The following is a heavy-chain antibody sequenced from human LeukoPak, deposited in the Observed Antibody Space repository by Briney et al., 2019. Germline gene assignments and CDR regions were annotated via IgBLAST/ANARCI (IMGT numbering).Heavy chain of an antibody. CDR3: ARDTCGSSSCYLGY. Sequence: ASVKVSCKASGYTFTSYGIGWVRQAPGQGLEWMGWISAYNGNTNYAQKLQGRVTMTTDTSTSTAYMELRSLRSDDTAVYYCARDTCGSSSCYLGYWGQGTLVTVSS. CDR1: GYTFTSYG. D-gene: IGHD2-2*01. CDR2: ISAYNGNT. V-gene: IGHV1-18*01. J-gene: IGHJ4*02.